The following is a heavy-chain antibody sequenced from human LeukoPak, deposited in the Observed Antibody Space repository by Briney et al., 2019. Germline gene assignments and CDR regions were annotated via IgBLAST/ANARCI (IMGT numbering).Heavy chain of an antibody. CDR2: ISPTGST. J-gene: IGHJ4*02. D-gene: IGHD3-22*01. Sequence: GSLRLSCAASGFTFSTYWMSWVRQAPGKGLEWIGEISPTGSTNYSPSLKSRVTISIDWSKSQFSLKLSSVTAADTAVYYCARGTMKEGRVLGERGRSMFDYWGQGTLATVSS. CDR3: ARGTMKEGRVLGERGRSMFDY. CDR1: GFTFSTYW. V-gene: IGHV4-34*01.